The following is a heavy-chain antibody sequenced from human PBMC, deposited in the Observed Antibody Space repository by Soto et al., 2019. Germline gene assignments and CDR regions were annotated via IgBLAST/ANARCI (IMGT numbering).Heavy chain of an antibody. Sequence: QAQLVQSGAEVKKPGSSVKVSCKASGGTFSNFAITWVRQAPGQGLEWMGGIIPIFRTINYAQKFQGRVTITSDESTTTAYMELSSLRSEDTAVYFCASGSSGGGYFYDGMDVWSQGTTVIVSS. J-gene: IGHJ6*02. D-gene: IGHD1-26*01. CDR1: GGTFSNFA. V-gene: IGHV1-69*01. CDR2: IIPIFRTI. CDR3: ASGSSGGGYFYDGMDV.